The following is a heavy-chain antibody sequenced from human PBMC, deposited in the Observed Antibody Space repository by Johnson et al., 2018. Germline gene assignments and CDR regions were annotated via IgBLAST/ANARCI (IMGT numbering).Heavy chain of an antibody. D-gene: IGHD1-26*01. CDR1: GFTFSNYW. Sequence: EVQLLESGGGLVQPGGSXRLSCAASGFTFSNYWMHWVRQAPGKGLVWVSRINSDGSSRNYADSVKGRFIISRDNAKNTMHLQMNSLKVEDTAVYYCARVRFSGNYVAEYFQYWGQGILVTVSS. CDR2: INSDGSSR. J-gene: IGHJ1*01. CDR3: ARVRFSGNYVAEYFQY. V-gene: IGHV3-74*01.